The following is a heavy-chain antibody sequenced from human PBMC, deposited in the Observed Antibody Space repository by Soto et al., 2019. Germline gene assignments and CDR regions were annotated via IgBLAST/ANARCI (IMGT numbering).Heavy chain of an antibody. CDR2: ISAYNGNT. CDR3: ARVPSPYYYYMDV. J-gene: IGHJ6*03. CDR1: GYTFTSCG. Sequence: WASGRVSSKASGYTFTSCGISWVRQAPGQGLEWMGWISAYNGNTNYAQKLQCRVTMTTDTSTSTAYMELRSLRSDDTAVYYCARVPSPYYYYMDVWGKGTTVTVPS. V-gene: IGHV1-18*01.